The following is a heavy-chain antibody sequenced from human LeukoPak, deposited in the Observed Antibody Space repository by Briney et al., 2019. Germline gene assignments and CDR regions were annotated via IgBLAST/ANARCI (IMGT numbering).Heavy chain of an antibody. V-gene: IGHV3-23*01. J-gene: IGHJ4*02. D-gene: IGHD4-17*01. Sequence: PGGSLRLSCAASGFTFSTYAMTWVRQAPGKGLEWVSLISGTGGSTYYADSVKGRFTISRDNAKNSLYLQMNSLRAEDTAVYYCARLNDDYDRANFDYWGQGTLVTVSS. CDR2: ISGTGGST. CDR3: ARLNDDYDRANFDY. CDR1: GFTFSTYA.